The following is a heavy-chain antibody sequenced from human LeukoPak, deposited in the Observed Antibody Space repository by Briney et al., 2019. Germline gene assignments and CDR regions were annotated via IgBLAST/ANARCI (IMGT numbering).Heavy chain of an antibody. D-gene: IGHD5-18*01. J-gene: IGHJ3*02. CDR1: GFTFSGSA. CDR3: ARSLIRGYHDAFDI. Sequence: GGSLRLSCAASGFTFSGSAMHWVRQASGKGLEWVGRIRTKANNYVTAYAASVKGRFTISRDDAKNTAYLQMNSLRAEDTAVYYCARSLIRGYHDAFDIWGQGTMVTVSS. CDR2: IRTKANNYVT. V-gene: IGHV3-73*01.